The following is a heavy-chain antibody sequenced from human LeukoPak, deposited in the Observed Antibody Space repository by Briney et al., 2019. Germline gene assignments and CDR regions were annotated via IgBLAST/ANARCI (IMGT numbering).Heavy chain of an antibody. CDR1: GFTFSDYY. J-gene: IGHJ2*01. CDR2: ICSSNSYT. Sequence: GGSLRLSCAASGFTFSDYYMSWIRQAPGKGLEWLSYICSSNSYTNYADSVKGRSTISRDNANNSLYLQMNSLRAEDTAVYYCARDGTFYFDLWGRGTLVTVSS. CDR3: ARDGTFYFDL. V-gene: IGHV3-11*06. D-gene: IGHD1-26*01.